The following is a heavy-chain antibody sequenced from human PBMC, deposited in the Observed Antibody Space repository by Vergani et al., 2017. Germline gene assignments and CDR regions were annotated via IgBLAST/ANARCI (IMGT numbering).Heavy chain of an antibody. CDR2: ISSSSSYT. D-gene: IGHD6-19*01. CDR1: GFTFSDYY. V-gene: IGHV3-11*05. J-gene: IGHJ4*02. Sequence: QVQLVESGGGLVKPGGSLRLSCAASGFTFSDYYMSWIRQAPGKGLEWVSYISSSSSYTNYADSVKGRFTIARDNAKNSLYLQMNSLRAEDTAVYYCARDAGSGWYLIDYWGQGTLVTGSS. CDR3: ARDAGSGWYLIDY.